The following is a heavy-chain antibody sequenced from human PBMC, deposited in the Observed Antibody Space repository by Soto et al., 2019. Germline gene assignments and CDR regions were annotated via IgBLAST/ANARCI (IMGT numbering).Heavy chain of an antibody. J-gene: IGHJ6*02. CDR2: ISWNSGSI. CDR3: AKDSGSGGGDYYYYGMDV. D-gene: IGHD3-10*01. Sequence: EVQLVGSGGGLVQPGRSLTLSCAASGFTFDDYARHWVRQAPGKGLEWVSGISWNSGSIGYADSVKGRFTISRDNAKNSLYLQMNSLTAEDTALYYCAKDSGSGGGDYYYYGMDVWGQGTTVTVSS. CDR1: GFTFDDYA. V-gene: IGHV3-9*01.